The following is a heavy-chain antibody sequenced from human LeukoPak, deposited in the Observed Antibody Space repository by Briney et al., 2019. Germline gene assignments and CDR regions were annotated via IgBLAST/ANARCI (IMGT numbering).Heavy chain of an antibody. D-gene: IGHD3-9*01. CDR1: GGSISSYY. CDR2: IYTSGST. J-gene: IGHJ3*02. V-gene: IGHV4-4*07. Sequence: SETLSLTCTISGGSISSYYWSWLRQPAGKGLEWIGRIYTSGSTNYNPSLKSRVTMSVDTSKNQFSLKLSSVTAADTAVYYCARETPTYYDILTGYNDAFDIWGQGTMVSVSS. CDR3: ARETPTYYDILTGYNDAFDI.